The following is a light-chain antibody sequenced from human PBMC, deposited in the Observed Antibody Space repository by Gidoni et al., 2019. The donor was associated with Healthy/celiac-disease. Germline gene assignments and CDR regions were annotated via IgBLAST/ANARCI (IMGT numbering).Light chain of an antibody. CDR1: QSISSW. CDR2: KAS. V-gene: IGKV1-5*03. J-gene: IGKJ1*01. Sequence: DIQMTQSPSTLSASVGERVTITCRARQSISSWFAWYQQKPGKAPKLLIYKASSLESGVPSRFSGSGSGTKFTLTIISLHPDDFATYYCQQFTRYPWTFGQGTRVEIK. CDR3: QQFTRYPWT.